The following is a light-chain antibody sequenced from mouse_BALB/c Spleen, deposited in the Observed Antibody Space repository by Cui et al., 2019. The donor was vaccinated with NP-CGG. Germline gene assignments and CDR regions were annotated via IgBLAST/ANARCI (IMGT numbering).Light chain of an antibody. CDR3: ALWYSNHWV. V-gene: IGLV1*01. CDR1: TGAVTTSNY. J-gene: IGLJ1*01. CDR2: GTN. Sequence: QAVVTSESALTTSPGETVTLTCRSSTGAVTTSNYANWVQEKPDHLFSGLIGGTNNRTPGVPARFSGSLIGDKSALTITGARTEDEAIYFCALWYSNHWVFGGGTKLTVL.